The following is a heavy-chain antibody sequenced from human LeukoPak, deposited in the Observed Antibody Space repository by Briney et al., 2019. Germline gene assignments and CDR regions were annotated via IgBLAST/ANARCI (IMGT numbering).Heavy chain of an antibody. Sequence: ASVKVSCKASGYTFSNYDINWVRQATGQGLEWIGWMSPNSGNTGYVKKFQGRVTMTRDTSIGTAYMELSSLRSEDTAVYYCARGHGMIVVDSWFDPWGQGTLVTVSS. CDR2: MSPNSGNT. D-gene: IGHD3-22*01. J-gene: IGHJ5*02. CDR3: ARGHGMIVVDSWFDP. CDR1: GYTFSNYD. V-gene: IGHV1-8*01.